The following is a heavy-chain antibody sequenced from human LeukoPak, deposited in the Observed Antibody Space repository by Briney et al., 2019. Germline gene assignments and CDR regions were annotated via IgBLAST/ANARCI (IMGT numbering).Heavy chain of an antibody. CDR3: AKGNGGYHCSSTSCYLDY. CDR1: GFTFSSYA. D-gene: IGHD2-2*01. CDR2: ISGSGGST. Sequence: GGSLRLSCAASGFTFSSYAMSGVRQAPGKGREGVSAISGSGGSTYYADSVKGRFTISRDNAKNTLYLQMNSLRAEDTAVYYCAKGNGGYHCSSTSCYLDYWGQGTLVTVSS. V-gene: IGHV3-23*01. J-gene: IGHJ4*02.